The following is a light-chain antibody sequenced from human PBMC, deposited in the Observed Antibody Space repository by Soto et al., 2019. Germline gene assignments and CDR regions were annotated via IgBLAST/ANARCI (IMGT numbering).Light chain of an antibody. V-gene: IGKV3-20*01. CDR1: QSIDTIS. J-gene: IGKJ4*01. CDR2: GAS. Sequence: DIDLTQSPGSLSLSPGERATLSCRASQSIDTISLAWYQQNPGHAPMLLIYGASTRSNGIPDRFGGSGSGTVFTLPIRRLELEEFAVYYGQNYDTSLSTFGGGTRV. CDR3: QNYDTSLST.